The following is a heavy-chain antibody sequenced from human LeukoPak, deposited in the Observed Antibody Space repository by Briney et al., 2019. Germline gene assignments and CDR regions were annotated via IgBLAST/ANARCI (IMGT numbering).Heavy chain of an antibody. V-gene: IGHV1-24*01. J-gene: IGHJ4*02. CDR1: GFGLSVLS. CDR3: ARDLGYCSSTSCLLGY. Sequence: ASVKVSCKISGFGLSVLSIHWMRQAPGKGLEWVGGIRPETGEPIFAQKFQGRVTITTDESTSTAYMELSSLRSEDTAVYYCARDLGYCSSTSCLLGYWGQGTLVTVSS. CDR2: IRPETGEP. D-gene: IGHD2-2*01.